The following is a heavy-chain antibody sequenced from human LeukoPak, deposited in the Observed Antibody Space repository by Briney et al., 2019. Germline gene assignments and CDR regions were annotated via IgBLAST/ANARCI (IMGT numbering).Heavy chain of an antibody. Sequence: SETLSLTCAVYGGSFSGYYWSWIRQPPGKGLEWIGEINHSGSTNYNPSLKSRVTISVDTSKNQFSLKLNSVTAADTAVYYCARGGIVVVPAGYFDYWGQGTLVTVSS. J-gene: IGHJ4*02. D-gene: IGHD2-2*01. CDR3: ARGGIVVVPAGYFDY. CDR1: GGSFSGYY. CDR2: INHSGST. V-gene: IGHV4-34*01.